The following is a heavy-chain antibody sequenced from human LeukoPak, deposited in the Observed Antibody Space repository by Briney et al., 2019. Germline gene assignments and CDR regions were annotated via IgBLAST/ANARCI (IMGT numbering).Heavy chain of an antibody. CDR2: ISGTGGST. V-gene: IGHV3-23*01. J-gene: IGHJ2*01. Sequence: GGSLRLSCAASGFTFSNYAMSWVREAPGKGPEWVSGISGTGGSTYYTDSVKGRFTISRDNSKNTLYLQMNSLRAEDTAVYYCANPLHSSGSFWYFDLWGRGTLVTVSS. CDR1: GFTFSNYA. CDR3: ANPLHSSGSFWYFDL. D-gene: IGHD6-19*01.